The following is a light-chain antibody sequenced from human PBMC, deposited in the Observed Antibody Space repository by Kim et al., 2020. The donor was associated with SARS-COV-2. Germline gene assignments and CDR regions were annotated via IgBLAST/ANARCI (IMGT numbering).Light chain of an antibody. V-gene: IGKV3-15*01. CDR1: QSVSSN. CDR2: GAS. CDR3: QQYNNWPPAT. J-gene: IGKJ1*01. Sequence: SPGERATPPCSASQSVSSNLAWYQQKPGQAPRLLIYGASTRATGIPARFSGSGSGTEFTLTISSLQSEDFAVYYCQQYNNWPPATFGQGTKVDIK.